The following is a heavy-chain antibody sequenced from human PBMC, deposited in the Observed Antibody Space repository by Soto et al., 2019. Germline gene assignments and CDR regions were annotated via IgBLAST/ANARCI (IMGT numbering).Heavy chain of an antibody. CDR1: GDSVSSNSAT. V-gene: IGHV6-1*01. CDR3: ARDASPTTDAFDV. D-gene: IGHD3-16*01. CDR2: TYYRSKWYN. J-gene: IGHJ3*01. Sequence: SQTLSLTCAISGDSVSSNSATWNWIRQSPSRGLEWLGRTYYRSKWYNDYAVSVTSRITINPDTSKNQFSLQLRSVTPDDTAVYYCARDASPTTDAFDVWGQGTIVTVSS.